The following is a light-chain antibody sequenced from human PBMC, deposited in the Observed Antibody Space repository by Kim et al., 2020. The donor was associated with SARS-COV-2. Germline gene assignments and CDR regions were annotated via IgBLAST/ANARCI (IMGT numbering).Light chain of an antibody. Sequence: LSPGDRATLSCRASQTVRNSYLAWYQHKPDQPPRLLIYGASTRAIGIPDRFSGSESGTDFTLTISRLEPEDFAVYYCHQYYTSEYTFGQGTKLEIK. CDR3: HQYYTSEYT. V-gene: IGKV3-20*01. CDR1: QTVRNSY. CDR2: GAS. J-gene: IGKJ2*01.